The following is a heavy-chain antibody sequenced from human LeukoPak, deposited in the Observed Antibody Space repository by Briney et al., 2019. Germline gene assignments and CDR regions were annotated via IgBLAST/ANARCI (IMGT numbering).Heavy chain of an antibody. Sequence: GGSLRLSCAASGFTFSRYGMHWVRQAPGKGLEWVAVISYDGSNKYYVDSVKGRFTISKDNSKNTLYLQMNSLRAGDTAVYYCAKDRDILTGYLDYWGQGTLVTVSS. CDR3: AKDRDILTGYLDY. D-gene: IGHD3-9*01. V-gene: IGHV3-30*18. J-gene: IGHJ4*02. CDR2: ISYDGSNK. CDR1: GFTFSRYG.